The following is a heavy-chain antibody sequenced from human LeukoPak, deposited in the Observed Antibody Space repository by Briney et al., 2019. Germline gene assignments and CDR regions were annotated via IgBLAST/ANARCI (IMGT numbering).Heavy chain of an antibody. J-gene: IGHJ4*02. CDR3: ARDLGRDGYSYYS. Sequence: GASVKVSCKASGYTFTGYYMHWVRQAPGQGLEWMGRINPNSGGTNYAQNFQGRVTMTRDTSISTAYMEVSSLISDDTAVYYCARDLGRDGYSYYSWGQGTLVTVSS. D-gene: IGHD5-24*01. V-gene: IGHV1-2*06. CDR2: INPNSGGT. CDR1: GYTFTGYY.